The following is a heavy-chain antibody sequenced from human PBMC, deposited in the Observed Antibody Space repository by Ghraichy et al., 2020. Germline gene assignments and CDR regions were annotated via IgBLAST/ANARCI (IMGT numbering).Heavy chain of an antibody. J-gene: IGHJ6*02. CDR1: GYTFTDYY. CDR3: ARGGDSSGWSYYYNIDV. D-gene: IGHD6-19*01. Sequence: ASVKVSCKASGYTFTDYYMHWVRQAPGQGLEWMGWINPNSGGTNYAQNFQGWVTMTRDTSISTAYMELSRLRSDDTAVYYCARGGDSSGWSYYYNIDVWGQGTTVTVSS. CDR2: INPNSGGT. V-gene: IGHV1-2*04.